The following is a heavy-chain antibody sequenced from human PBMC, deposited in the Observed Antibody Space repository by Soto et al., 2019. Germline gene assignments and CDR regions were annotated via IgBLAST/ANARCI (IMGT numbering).Heavy chain of an antibody. V-gene: IGHV4-39*01. D-gene: IGHD6-13*01. CDR1: GGSISSSSYY. CDR3: ARHVIAAAAFYFDY. J-gene: IGHJ4*02. Sequence: SETLSLTCTVSGGSISSSSYYWGWIRQPPGKGLEWIGSIYYSGSSYFNPSLKSRVTIYVDTSKNQFSLKLSSVNAADTAVYFCARHVIAAAAFYFDYWGQGTQVT. CDR2: IYYSGSS.